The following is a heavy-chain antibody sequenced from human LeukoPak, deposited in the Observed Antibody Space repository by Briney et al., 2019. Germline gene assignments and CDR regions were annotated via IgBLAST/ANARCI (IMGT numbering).Heavy chain of an antibody. V-gene: IGHV3-72*01. D-gene: IGHD6-19*01. J-gene: IGHJ4*02. CDR1: GFTFTDHF. CDR2: SRNKARSYST. Sequence: PGGSLSLSCAVSGFTFTDHFLDWVRQAPGRGLEWVGRSRNKARSYSTEYAASVKGRFTISRDESRNSLYLLMNSLKTEDTAVYYCVRVGSVAGSDYLDYWGQGTLVTVSS. CDR3: VRVGSVAGSDYLDY.